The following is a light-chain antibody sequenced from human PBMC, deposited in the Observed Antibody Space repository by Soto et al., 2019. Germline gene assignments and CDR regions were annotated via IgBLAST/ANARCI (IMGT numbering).Light chain of an antibody. J-gene: IGKJ4*01. V-gene: IGKV1-5*03. CDR1: QSISSW. CDR3: QQYNSYPLT. CDR2: KAS. Sequence: DIQMTQSPSTLSASVGDRVTITCRASQSISSWLAWYQQKPGKAPNLLIYKASSLESGVPSRFSGSGSGTEFNLTISSLQPDDFATYDCQQYNSYPLTFGGGTKVEIK.